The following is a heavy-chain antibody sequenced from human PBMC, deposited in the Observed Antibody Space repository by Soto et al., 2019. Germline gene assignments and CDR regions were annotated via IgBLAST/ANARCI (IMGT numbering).Heavy chain of an antibody. CDR1: GYTFTNYA. Sequence: QVQLVQSGAEEKKPGASVKVSCKASGYTFTNYATHWVRQAPGQRLGWMGWINAGNGNTKYSQKFQGRVTITRDTSASTAYMELSSLRSEDTAVYYCARVSGYYLPDYWGQGTLVTVSS. CDR2: INAGNGNT. J-gene: IGHJ4*02. D-gene: IGHD5-12*01. CDR3: ARVSGYYLPDY. V-gene: IGHV1-3*05.